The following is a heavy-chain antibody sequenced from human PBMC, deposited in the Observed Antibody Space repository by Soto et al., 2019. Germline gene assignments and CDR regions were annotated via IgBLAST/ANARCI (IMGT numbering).Heavy chain of an antibody. D-gene: IGHD1-26*01. Sequence: VQLLESGGGLVQPGGSLRLSCAVSGFTFSNYAMSWVRQAPGKGLEWVSAISGSGNSTNYADSVKGRFTISRDNSKNTVYLQLNSLRAEDTAVYYCARDVWELLRGFDPWGQGTLVTVSS. J-gene: IGHJ5*02. V-gene: IGHV3-23*01. CDR2: ISGSGNST. CDR3: ARDVWELLRGFDP. CDR1: GFTFSNYA.